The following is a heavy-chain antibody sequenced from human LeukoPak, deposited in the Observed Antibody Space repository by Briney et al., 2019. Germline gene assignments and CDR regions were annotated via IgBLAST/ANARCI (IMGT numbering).Heavy chain of an antibody. CDR1: GGSISSGGYY. CDR3: ARVGDIVVVPAAMRAASRSRSHFDY. Sequence: PSETLSLTCTVSGGSISSGGYYWSWIRQHPGKGLEWIGYIYYSGSTNYNPSLKSRVTISVDTSKNQFSLKLSSVTAADTAVYYCARVGDIVVVPAAMRAASRSRSHFDYWGQGTLVTVSS. V-gene: IGHV4-31*03. J-gene: IGHJ4*02. D-gene: IGHD2-2*01. CDR2: IYYSGST.